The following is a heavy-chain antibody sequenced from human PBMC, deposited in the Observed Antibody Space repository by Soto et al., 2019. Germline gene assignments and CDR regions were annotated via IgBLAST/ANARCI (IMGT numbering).Heavy chain of an antibody. CDR3: SRLISAADDY. Sequence: EVLLVESGGGMVQPGGSLKLSCAASGFVFKDSSIHWVRQASGKGLEWVGRIRDRAYSYATAYAESVKGRFTIARDDSNNTAYLKMSGLKTEDTAIYYCSRLISAADDYWGQGTLVSASS. V-gene: IGHV3-73*01. CDR1: GFVFKDSS. CDR2: IRDRAYSYAT. D-gene: IGHD3-10*01. J-gene: IGHJ4*02.